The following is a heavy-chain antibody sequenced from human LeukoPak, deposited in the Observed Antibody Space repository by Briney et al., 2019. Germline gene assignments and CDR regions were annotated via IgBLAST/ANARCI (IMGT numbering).Heavy chain of an antibody. V-gene: IGHV4-34*01. D-gene: IGHD2-15*01. CDR2: INHSGST. Sequence: PSETLSLTCAVYGGAFSGYYWSWIRQPPGKGLEWIGEINHSGSTNYNPSLKGRVTISVDTSKNQFSLKLSSVTAADTAVYYCAREPGCSGGSCQGDAFDIWGQGTMVTVSS. J-gene: IGHJ3*02. CDR1: GGAFSGYY. CDR3: AREPGCSGGSCQGDAFDI.